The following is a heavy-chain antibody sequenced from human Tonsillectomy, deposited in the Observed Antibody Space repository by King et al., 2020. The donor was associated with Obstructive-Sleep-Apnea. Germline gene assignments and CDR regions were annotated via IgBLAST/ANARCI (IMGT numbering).Heavy chain of an antibody. J-gene: IGHJ5*02. CDR2: IRSSISTI. CDR1: GFTFSSYS. Sequence: VQLVESGGGLVQPGGSLRLSCAASGFTFSSYSMNWVRQAPGKGLEWVSYIRSSISTIYYADSVKGRFTSSRVNAKNSLYLQMNSLRAEDTAVYYCAREWFGPLNWFDPWGQGTLVTVSS. V-gene: IGHV3-48*01. CDR3: AREWFGPLNWFDP. D-gene: IGHD3-10*01.